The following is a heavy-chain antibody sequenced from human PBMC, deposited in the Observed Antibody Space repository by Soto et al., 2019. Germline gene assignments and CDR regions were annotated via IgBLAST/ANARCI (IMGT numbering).Heavy chain of an antibody. CDR2: ISDNSSYI. CDR3: ARDPNIVLVPDAFRSYYYYYGMDV. V-gene: IGHV3-21*01. CDR1: GFTFSTYS. J-gene: IGHJ6*02. D-gene: IGHD2-2*01. Sequence: TGGSLRLSCAASGFTFSTYSMNWIRQAPGKGLEWVSSISDNSSYIYYADSVKGRFTISSDNAKNSLYLQMNSLRAEDTAVYYCARDPNIVLVPDAFRSYYYYYGMDVWGQGTTVTVSS.